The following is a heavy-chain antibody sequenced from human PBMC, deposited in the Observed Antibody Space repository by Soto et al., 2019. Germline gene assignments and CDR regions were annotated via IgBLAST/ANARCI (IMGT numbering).Heavy chain of an antibody. CDR3: ARDTTDGSSGWYEGIDY. Sequence: EVQLVESGGGLVQPGGSLRLSCAASGFTFSSYSMNWVRPAPGKGLEWVSYISSSSSTIYYADSVKGRFTIYRDNAKNPLYLQMNSLRAEDTAVYYCARDTTDGSSGWYEGIDYWGQGTLVTVSS. V-gene: IGHV3-48*01. CDR1: GFTFSSYS. CDR2: ISSSSSTI. J-gene: IGHJ4*02. D-gene: IGHD6-19*01.